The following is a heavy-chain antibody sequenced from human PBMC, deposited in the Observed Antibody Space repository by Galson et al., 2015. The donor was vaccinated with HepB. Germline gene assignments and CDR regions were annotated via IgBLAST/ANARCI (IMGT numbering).Heavy chain of an antibody. J-gene: IGHJ4*02. CDR3: ARDRGDGYHWGYFDY. V-gene: IGHV4-39*02. CDR2: FYFSGST. D-gene: IGHD5-24*01. Sequence: LSLTCTVSGGSISSGSSYWDWIRQPPGKGLEWVGNFYFSGSTHYNPSLKSRVTISGDTSKNQFSLRLSSVTAADTSVYYCARDRGDGYHWGYFDYWGQGSLVTVSS. CDR1: GGSISSGSSY.